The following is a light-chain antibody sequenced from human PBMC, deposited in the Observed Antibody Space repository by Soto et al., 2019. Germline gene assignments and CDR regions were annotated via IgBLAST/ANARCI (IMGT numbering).Light chain of an antibody. CDR2: DAS. J-gene: IGKJ2*03. CDR3: QQRSNWPG. V-gene: IGKV3-11*01. CDR1: QSVSSY. Sequence: EIVLKQSPATLSLSPGERATLSCRASQSVSSYLAWYQQKPGQAPRLLIYDASNRATGIPARFSGSGSGTDFTLTISSLEPEDFAVYDCQQRSNWPGFGQGTKLEIK.